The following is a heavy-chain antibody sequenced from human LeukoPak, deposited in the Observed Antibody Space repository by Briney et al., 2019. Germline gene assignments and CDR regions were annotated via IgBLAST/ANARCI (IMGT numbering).Heavy chain of an antibody. Sequence: SETLSLTCTVSGGSISSYYWSWIRQPPGKGLEWIGYIYYSGSTNYNPSHKSRVTISVDTSKNQFSLKLSSVTAADTAVYYCARARVVPAAIDYWGQGTLVTVSS. CDR3: ARARVVPAAIDY. V-gene: IGHV4-59*01. D-gene: IGHD2-2*01. CDR1: GGSISSYY. J-gene: IGHJ4*02. CDR2: IYYSGST.